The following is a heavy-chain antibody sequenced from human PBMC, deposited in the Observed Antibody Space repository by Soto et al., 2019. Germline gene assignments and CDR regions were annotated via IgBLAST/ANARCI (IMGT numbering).Heavy chain of an antibody. D-gene: IGHD3-22*01. CDR2: INAGNGNT. V-gene: IGHV1-3*01. Sequence: DSVKVSCKASGYPFTSSGIHWVRQAPGQRLEWTGWINAGNGNTKYSEKFQGRVTITRDTSASTAYLELSSLRSEDTAVYYCARDPNDSSAYYHHYYYGMDVWGQGTTVTVSS. CDR3: ARDPNDSSAYYHHYYYGMDV. J-gene: IGHJ6*02. CDR1: GYPFTSSG.